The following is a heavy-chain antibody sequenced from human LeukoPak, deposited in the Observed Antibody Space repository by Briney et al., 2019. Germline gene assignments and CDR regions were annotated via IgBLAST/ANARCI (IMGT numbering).Heavy chain of an antibody. V-gene: IGHV4-61*05. D-gene: IGHD7-27*01. J-gene: IGHJ2*01. Sequence: SETLSLTCTVSGGSISSSSYYWGWIRQPPGKGLEWIGYIYYSGSTNYNPSLKSRVTISVDTSKNQFSLKLSSVTAADTAVYYCAAQLGMRRMIYWYFDLWGRGTLVTVSS. CDR2: IYYSGST. CDR3: AAQLGMRRMIYWYFDL. CDR1: GGSISSSSYY.